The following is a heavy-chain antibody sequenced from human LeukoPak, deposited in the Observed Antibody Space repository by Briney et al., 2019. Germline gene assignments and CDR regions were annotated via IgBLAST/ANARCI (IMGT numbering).Heavy chain of an antibody. V-gene: IGHV4-34*01. Sequence: KASETLSLTCAVYGGSFSGYYRSWIRQPPGKGLEWIGEINHSGSTNYNPSLKSPLTMSAGPSKKQIVLNVTPLKVGGTGGLYWARGKWARGPLRYYYMDVWGTGKTVIVSS. CDR3: ARGKWARGPLRYYYMDV. D-gene: IGHD3-10*01. CDR1: GGSFSGYY. CDR2: INHSGST. J-gene: IGHJ6*03.